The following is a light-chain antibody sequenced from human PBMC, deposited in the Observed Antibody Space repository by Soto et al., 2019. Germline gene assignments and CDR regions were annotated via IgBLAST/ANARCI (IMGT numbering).Light chain of an antibody. CDR1: SIDVGDNNY. Sequence: QSVLAQPASVSGSPGQSISISCSASSIDVGDNNYVSWYQHHPGKAPKLIIYEVSNRPSGVSDRFSGSSSDNTASLTISGLLPDDEADYYCSSYTTSSTPSYVFGTGTKVTVL. CDR2: EVS. V-gene: IGLV2-14*01. J-gene: IGLJ1*01. CDR3: SSYTTSSTPSYV.